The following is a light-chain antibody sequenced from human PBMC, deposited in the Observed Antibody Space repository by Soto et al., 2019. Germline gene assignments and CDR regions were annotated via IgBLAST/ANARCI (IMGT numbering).Light chain of an antibody. CDR3: SSYTIGSVL. CDR2: DVS. Sequence: QSVLTQPASVSGSPGQSITVSCTGTSRDVGNYNFVSWYQQHPGKAPKVIIYDVSNRPSGVSDRFSASKSGNTASLTISGLQTEDEAVYFCSSYTIGSVLFGGGTKVTVL. V-gene: IGLV2-14*01. J-gene: IGLJ3*02. CDR1: SRDVGNYNF.